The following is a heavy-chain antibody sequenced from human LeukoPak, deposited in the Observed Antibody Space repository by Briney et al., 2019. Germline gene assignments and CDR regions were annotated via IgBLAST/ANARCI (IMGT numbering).Heavy chain of an antibody. CDR3: ASPRGLRYYSYGMDV. Sequence: SETLSLTCAVYGGSFSGYYWSWIRQPPGKGLEWIGEINHSGSTNYNPSLKSRVTISVDTSKNQFSLKLSSVTAADTAVYYCASPRGLRYYSYGMDVWGQGTTVTASS. D-gene: IGHD3-10*01. V-gene: IGHV4-34*01. CDR1: GGSFSGYY. CDR2: INHSGST. J-gene: IGHJ6*02.